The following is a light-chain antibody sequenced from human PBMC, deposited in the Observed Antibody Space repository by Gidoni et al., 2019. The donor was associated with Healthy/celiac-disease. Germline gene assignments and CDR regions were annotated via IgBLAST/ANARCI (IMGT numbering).Light chain of an antibody. J-gene: IGKJ4*01. CDR3: QQYNNWPLT. CDR2: GAS. V-gene: IGKV3-15*01. Sequence: EIVMTQSPATLSVYPGERAPLACRASQSVRSNLAWYQQKPGQAPRLLIYGASTRATGIPARFSGSGSGTEFTLTISSLQSEDFAVYYCQQYNNWPLTFXGXTKVEIK. CDR1: QSVRSN.